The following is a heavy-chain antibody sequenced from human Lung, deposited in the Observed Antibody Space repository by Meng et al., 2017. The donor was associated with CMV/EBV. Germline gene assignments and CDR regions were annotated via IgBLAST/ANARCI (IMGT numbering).Heavy chain of an antibody. Sequence: SVKVSCKASGGTFSSYAISWVRQAPGQGLEWMGGIIPIFGTANYAQKFQGRVTITTDESTSTAYMELSSLRSDDTALYYCARDLGYSSSWYFQYYFDCWGQGTLVTGSS. V-gene: IGHV1-69*05. CDR1: GGTFSSYA. CDR3: ARDLGYSSSWYFQYYFDC. J-gene: IGHJ4*02. CDR2: IIPIFGTA. D-gene: IGHD6-13*01.